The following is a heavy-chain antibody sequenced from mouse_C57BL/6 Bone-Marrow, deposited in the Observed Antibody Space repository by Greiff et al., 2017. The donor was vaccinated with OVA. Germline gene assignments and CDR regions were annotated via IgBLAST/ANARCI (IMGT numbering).Heavy chain of an antibody. Sequence: EVMLVESEGGLVQPGSSMKLSCTASGFTFSDYYMAWVRQVPEKGLEWVANINYDGSSTYYLDSLKSRFIISRDNAKNILYLQMSSLKSEDTATYYCARASAGYYYGSSYNYFDYWGQGTTLTVSS. J-gene: IGHJ2*01. D-gene: IGHD1-1*01. CDR3: ARASAGYYYGSSYNYFDY. CDR2: INYDGSST. CDR1: GFTFSDYY. V-gene: IGHV5-16*01.